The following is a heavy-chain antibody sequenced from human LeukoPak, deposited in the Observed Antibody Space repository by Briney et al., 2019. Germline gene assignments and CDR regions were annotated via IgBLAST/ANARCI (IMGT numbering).Heavy chain of an antibody. V-gene: IGHV3-23*01. CDR1: GFIFNNYA. Sequence: GGSLRLSCAASGFIFNNYAVSWVRQAPGKGLEWVSAISGSGVTPYYADSVKGRFTVSRDNSKNTLYLQINSLRAEDTAVYYCAKAAGFMVRGVMADYWGQGTLVTVSS. CDR2: ISGSGVTP. J-gene: IGHJ4*02. D-gene: IGHD3-10*01. CDR3: AKAAGFMVRGVMADY.